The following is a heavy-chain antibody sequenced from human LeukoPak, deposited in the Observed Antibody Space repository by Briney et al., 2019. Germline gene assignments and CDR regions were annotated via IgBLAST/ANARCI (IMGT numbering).Heavy chain of an antibody. J-gene: IGHJ6*02. D-gene: IGHD2-21*01. CDR3: ATAAGDADVNGLYYYALDV. CDR2: IKEDGSEK. Sequence: GGSLRLSCAASGFTSSLYWMSWVRRAPGKGLEWVANIKEDGSEKYYVDSVKCRFSISRDTAKKSLYLQMNSLRAEDTAVYYCATAAGDADVNGLYYYALDVWGQGTTVTVSS. V-gene: IGHV3-7*05. CDR1: GFTSSLYW.